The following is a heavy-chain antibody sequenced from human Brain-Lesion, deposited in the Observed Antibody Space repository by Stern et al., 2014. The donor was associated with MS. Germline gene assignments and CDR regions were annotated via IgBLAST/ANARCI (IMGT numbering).Heavy chain of an antibody. V-gene: IGHV1-24*01. CDR2: FDPEDGET. J-gene: IGHJ4*02. Sequence: QDQLVQSGAEGKKPGASVKVSCKVSGYTLTELSMHWVRQAPRKGLEWMGGFDPEDGETIYAQKFQGRVTMTEDTSTDTAYMELSSLRSEDTAVYYCATLSPGAGGNYYRHFDYWGQGTLVTVSS. CDR3: ATLSPGAGGNYYRHFDY. D-gene: IGHD1-26*01. CDR1: GYTLTELS.